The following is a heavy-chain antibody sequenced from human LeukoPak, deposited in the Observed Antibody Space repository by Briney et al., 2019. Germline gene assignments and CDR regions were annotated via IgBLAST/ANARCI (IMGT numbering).Heavy chain of an antibody. V-gene: IGHV1-69*06. CDR1: GGTFSSYA. Sequence: SVKVSCKASGGTFSSYAISWVRQAPGQGLEWMGGIIPIFGTANYAQKFQGRVTITADKSMSTAYMELSSLRSEDTAVYYCARGGYYYGSGSYYIGLADIWGQGTMVTVSS. CDR3: ARGGYYYGSGSYYIGLADI. CDR2: IIPIFGTA. D-gene: IGHD3-10*01. J-gene: IGHJ3*02.